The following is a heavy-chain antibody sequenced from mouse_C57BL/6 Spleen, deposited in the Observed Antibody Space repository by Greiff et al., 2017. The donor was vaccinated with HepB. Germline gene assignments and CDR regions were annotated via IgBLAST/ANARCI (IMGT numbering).Heavy chain of an antibody. V-gene: IGHV1-19*01. CDR3: ASGGNYAAY. J-gene: IGHJ3*01. D-gene: IGHD2-1*01. CDR1: GYTFTDYY. CDR2: INPYNGGT. Sequence: VQLQQSGPVLVKPGASVKMSCKASGYTFTDYYMNWVKQSHGKSLEWIGVINPYNGGTSYNQKFKGKATLTVDKSSSTAYMELNSLTSEDSAVYYCASGGNYAAYWGQRTLVTVSA.